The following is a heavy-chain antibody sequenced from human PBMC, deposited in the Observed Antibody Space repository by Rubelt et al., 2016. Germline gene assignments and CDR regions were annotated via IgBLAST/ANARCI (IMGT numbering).Heavy chain of an antibody. J-gene: IGHJ3*02. CDR1: GGSFSGYY. CDR2: INHSGST. V-gene: IGHV4-34*01. Sequence: VQLQQWGAGLLKPSETLSLTCAVYGGSFSGYYWSWIRQPPGKGLEWIGEINHSGSTNYNPSLKRRVTISVDTSKNQFSLKLSSVTAADTAVYYCASQSSSGWYAFDIWGQGTMVTVSS. CDR3: ASQSSSGWYAFDI. D-gene: IGHD6-19*01.